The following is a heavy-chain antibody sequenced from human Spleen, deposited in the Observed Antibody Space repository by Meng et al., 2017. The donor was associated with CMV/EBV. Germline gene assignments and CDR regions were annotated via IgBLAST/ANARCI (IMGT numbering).Heavy chain of an antibody. Sequence: GESLKISCAASGFTVSSNYMSWVRQAPGKGLEWVSLIYSGGSTYYADSVKGRFTISRDNSMTTLYLQMNSLIAEDTAVYYCAKMGYYGSGSLTFDYWGQGTLVTVSS. CDR1: GFTVSSNY. J-gene: IGHJ4*02. CDR3: AKMGYYGSGSLTFDY. V-gene: IGHV3-53*01. CDR2: IYSGGST. D-gene: IGHD3-10*01.